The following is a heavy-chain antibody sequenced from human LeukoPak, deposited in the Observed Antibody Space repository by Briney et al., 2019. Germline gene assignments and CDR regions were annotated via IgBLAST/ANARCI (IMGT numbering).Heavy chain of an antibody. Sequence: ASVKVSCKASENTFAYYHIHWVRQAPGQGVEWMGAVYATGGSTLNTQNFQGRVTMTRDTSTGTVYMELSSLRFEDTAMYYCATEAPRNYYFDNWGQGTLVTVSS. CDR2: VYATGGST. V-gene: IGHV1-46*01. J-gene: IGHJ4*02. CDR3: ATEAPRNYYFDN. CDR1: ENTFAYYH.